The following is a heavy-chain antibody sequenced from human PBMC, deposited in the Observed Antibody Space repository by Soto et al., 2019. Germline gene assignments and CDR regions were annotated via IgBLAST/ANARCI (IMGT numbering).Heavy chain of an antibody. D-gene: IGHD3-16*01. CDR2: IYWDDDK. V-gene: IGHV2-5*02. CDR3: VHSVIPGWGSREAFDF. CDR1: GFSLSTSGVG. J-gene: IGHJ4*02. Sequence: QITLKESGPTLVKPTQTLTLTCTFSGFSLSTSGVGVGWIRQPPGKALEWLALIYWDDDKRYSPSLKSRLTITKDTSKNQVVLTMTNMDPVATATYYCVHSVIPGWGSREAFDFWGPVTLVTVSS.